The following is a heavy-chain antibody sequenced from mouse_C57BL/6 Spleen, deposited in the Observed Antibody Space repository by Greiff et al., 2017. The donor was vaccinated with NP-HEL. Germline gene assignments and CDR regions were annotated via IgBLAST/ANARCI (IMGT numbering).Heavy chain of an antibody. J-gene: IGHJ3*01. CDR1: GFTFSSYA. V-gene: IGHV5-9-1*02. D-gene: IGHD1-1*01. CDR2: ISSGGDYL. CDR3: TRDGGYYGSSSAWFAY. Sequence: EVMLVESGEGLVKPGGSLKLSCAASGFTFSSYAMSWVRQTPEKRLEWVAYISSGGDYLYYADTVKGRFPISRDNARNTLYLQMSSLKSEDTAMYYCTRDGGYYGSSSAWFAYWGQGTLVTVSA.